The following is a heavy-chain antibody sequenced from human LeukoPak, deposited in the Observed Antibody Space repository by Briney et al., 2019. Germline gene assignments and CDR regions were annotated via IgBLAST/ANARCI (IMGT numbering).Heavy chain of an antibody. CDR1: GFTFSSYA. D-gene: IGHD3-22*01. V-gene: IGHV3-23*01. CDR3: AKGGYYDSSGYPGY. J-gene: IGHJ4*02. CDR2: ISGSGGST. Sequence: GGSLRLSCAASGFTFSSYAMSWVRQAPGKGLEWVSAISGSGGSTYYADSVKGRVTISRDNSKNTLYLQMNSLRAEDTAVYYCAKGGYYDSSGYPGYWGQGTLVTVSS.